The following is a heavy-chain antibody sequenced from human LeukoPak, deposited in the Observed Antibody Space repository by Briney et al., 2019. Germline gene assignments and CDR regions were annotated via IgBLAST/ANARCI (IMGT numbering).Heavy chain of an antibody. CDR2: ISGSGGIT. CDR1: GFTFSSYA. Sequence: GGSLRLSCAASGFTFSSYAMTWVRQAPGKGLEWVSIISGSGGITHYADSVKGRFTISRDNSKNTLYLQMNSLRAEDTALYYCAKGLERESRLDSWGQGTLVTVSS. D-gene: IGHD1-1*01. J-gene: IGHJ4*02. V-gene: IGHV3-23*01. CDR3: AKGLERESRLDS.